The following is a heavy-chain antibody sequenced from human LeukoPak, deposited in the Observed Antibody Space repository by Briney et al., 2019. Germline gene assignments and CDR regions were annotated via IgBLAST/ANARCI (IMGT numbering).Heavy chain of an antibody. J-gene: IGHJ3*02. D-gene: IGHD2/OR15-2a*01. V-gene: IGHV3-69-1*01. CDR2: IRTDGTR. Sequence: GGSLRLSCAASGFTLSDYYMSWNRQAPGKGLEWVSHIRTDGTRTYADSVKGRFTISRDDAKTSVYLQMNSLRDEDTAIYYCARDNIWAFDIWGQGTMVTVSS. CDR1: GFTLSDYY. CDR3: ARDNIWAFDI.